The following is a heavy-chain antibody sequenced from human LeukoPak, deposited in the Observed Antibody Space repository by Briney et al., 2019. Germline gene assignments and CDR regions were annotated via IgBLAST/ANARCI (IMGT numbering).Heavy chain of an antibody. Sequence: PGGSLRLSCAASGFTFSNYAMSWVRQAPGKGLEWVAVISASGGTTGYADSVQGRFTISRDISKNTLYLQMNRLRAEDTAIYYCAKKKVATTGQNWFDSWGQGTLVTVSS. J-gene: IGHJ5*01. CDR1: GFTFSNYA. CDR3: AKKKVATTGQNWFDS. CDR2: ISASGGTT. V-gene: IGHV3-23*01. D-gene: IGHD1-1*01.